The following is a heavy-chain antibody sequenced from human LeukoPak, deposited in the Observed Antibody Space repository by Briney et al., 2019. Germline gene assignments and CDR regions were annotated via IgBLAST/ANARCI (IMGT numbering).Heavy chain of an antibody. CDR1: GFTFSSYW. Sequence: GGSLSLSCAASGFTFSSYWMSWGRQAPGKGLEGVSNISSSGSTISYEDPVKVRFTISRVNTKNSLYLQINSLRSEDLPWYYFARGSFESFWHSDRNMVRGVIRKTNWFDPWGQGTLVSVSS. V-gene: IGHV3-48*04. CDR3: ARGSFESFWHSDRNMVRGVIRKTNWFDP. D-gene: IGHD3-10*01. CDR2: ISSSGSTI. J-gene: IGHJ5*02.